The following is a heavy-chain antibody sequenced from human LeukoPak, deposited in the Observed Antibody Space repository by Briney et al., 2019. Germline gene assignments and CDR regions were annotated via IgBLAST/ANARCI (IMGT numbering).Heavy chain of an antibody. CDR1: GGTFSSYA. CDR2: IIPIFGTA. V-gene: IGHV1-69*05. D-gene: IGHD2-15*01. Sequence: SVKVSCKASGGTFSSYAISWVRQAPGQGLEWMGGIIPIFGTANYAQKFQGRVTITTDESTSTAYMELSSLRSEDTAVYYCAESRGYCSGGSCRNYYMDVWGKGTTVVVSS. CDR3: AESRGYCSGGSCRNYYMDV. J-gene: IGHJ6*03.